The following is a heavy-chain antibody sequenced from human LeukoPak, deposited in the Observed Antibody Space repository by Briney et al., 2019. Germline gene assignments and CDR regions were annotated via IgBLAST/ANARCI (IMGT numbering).Heavy chain of an antibody. CDR2: IYYSGST. V-gene: IGHV4-39*07. Sequence: PSETLSLTCTVSGGSVSSSRYYWGWIRQPPGKGLKWIGSIYYSGSTYYNPSLKSRVTISVDTSKNQFSLKLSSVTAADTAVYYCSGSYLYYYYYYMHVWGKGTTVTISS. CDR3: SGSYLYYYYYYMHV. CDR1: GGSVSSSRYY. D-gene: IGHD1-26*01. J-gene: IGHJ6*03.